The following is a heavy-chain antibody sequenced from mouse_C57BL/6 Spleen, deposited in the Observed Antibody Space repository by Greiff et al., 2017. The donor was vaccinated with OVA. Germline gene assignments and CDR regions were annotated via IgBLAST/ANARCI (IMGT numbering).Heavy chain of an antibody. CDR1: GYTFTSYW. CDR2: IDPSDSYT. J-gene: IGHJ2*01. Sequence: VQLQQPGAELVMPGASVKMSCKASGYTFTSYWMHWVKQRPGQGLEWIGEIDPSDSYTNYNQKFKGKSTLTVDKSSSTAYMQLSSLTSEDSAVYYCATWEDARYYFDYWGQGTTLTVSS. CDR3: ATWEDARYYFDY. V-gene: IGHV1-69*01. D-gene: IGHD4-1*01.